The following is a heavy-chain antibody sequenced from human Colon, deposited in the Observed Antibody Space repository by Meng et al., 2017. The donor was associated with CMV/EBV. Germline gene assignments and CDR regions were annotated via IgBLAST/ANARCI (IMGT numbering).Heavy chain of an antibody. V-gene: IGHV3-21*01. Sequence: SCAVSGFTFGTYTMSWVRQAPGKGLEWVASINSYAYNIGYADSVKGRFTISRDNAKNSLYLQMNSLGAEDTAVYFCVREVRRSWFDPWGQGTLVTVSS. D-gene: IGHD3-10*01. CDR3: VREVRRSWFDP. CDR2: INSYAYNI. CDR1: GFTFGTYT. J-gene: IGHJ5*02.